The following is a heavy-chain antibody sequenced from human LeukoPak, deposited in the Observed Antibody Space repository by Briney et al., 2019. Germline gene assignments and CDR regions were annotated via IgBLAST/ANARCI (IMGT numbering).Heavy chain of an antibody. CDR2: IRRDGSEK. D-gene: IGHD3-3*01. CDR3: ARQEW. CDR1: GFTFSNAW. J-gene: IGHJ4*02. V-gene: IGHV3-7*01. Sequence: GGSLRLSCTASGFTFSNAWMSWVRQAPGKGLEWVANIRRDGSEKYYVDSVKGRFTISRDNAKNSLYLQMNSLRVEDTAVYYCARQEWWGQGTLVTVSS.